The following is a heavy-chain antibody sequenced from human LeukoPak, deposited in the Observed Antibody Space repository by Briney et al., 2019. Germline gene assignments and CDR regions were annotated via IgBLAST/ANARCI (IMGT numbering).Heavy chain of an antibody. CDR2: IYYSGST. CDR3: ARDRARWEGFDP. J-gene: IGHJ5*02. D-gene: IGHD1-26*01. CDR1: GGSISSGGYY. V-gene: IGHV4-31*03. Sequence: SQTLSLTCTVSGGSISSGGYYWSWLRQHPGKGLGWIGYIYYSGSTYYNPSLKSRVTISVDTSKNQFSLKLSSVTAADTAVYYCARDRARWEGFDPWGQGTLVTVSS.